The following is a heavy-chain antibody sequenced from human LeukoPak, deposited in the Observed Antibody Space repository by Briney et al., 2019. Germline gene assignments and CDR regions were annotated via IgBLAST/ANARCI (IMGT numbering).Heavy chain of an antibody. J-gene: IGHJ3*02. Sequence: SGGSLRLSCAAAGFTFSSYGMSWVRQAPGKVLEWVSTISVSGGSTYYADSVTGRFTISRDNSKNTLYLQMNSLRAVDTAVSYCANDVLQLQFADAFDIWGQGTMVTVSS. V-gene: IGHV3-23*01. CDR1: GFTFSSYG. D-gene: IGHD1-1*01. CDR2: ISVSGGST. CDR3: ANDVLQLQFADAFDI.